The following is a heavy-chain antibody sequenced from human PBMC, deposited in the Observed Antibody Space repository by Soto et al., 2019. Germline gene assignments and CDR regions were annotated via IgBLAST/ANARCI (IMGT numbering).Heavy chain of an antibody. CDR2: IDGSGGIT. Sequence: QLLQSGGGLVQPGGSLTLSCAASGFTFGTPDMSWVRQAPGEGLEWVSTIDGSGGITYYADSVKGRFTISRDNSRNTLYLKMNSVRGDDTALYYCVKNSGWFNTWGQGALVTVSS. J-gene: IGHJ5*02. CDR3: VKNSGWFNT. V-gene: IGHV3-23*01. CDR1: GFTFGTPD. D-gene: IGHD3-10*01.